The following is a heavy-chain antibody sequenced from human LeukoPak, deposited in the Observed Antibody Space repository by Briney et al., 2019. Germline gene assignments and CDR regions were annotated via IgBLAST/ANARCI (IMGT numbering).Heavy chain of an antibody. Sequence: GASVTVSCKASGYNFTDRYIHWVRLAPGQGLEWMGWMNPDSGDTNYAQKFKGRVTMTRDTSINTAYMDLSRLTSDDTAVYYCPRLIEPWNGYYRENPFDAWGQGTLVTVSS. V-gene: IGHV1-2*02. D-gene: IGHD3-3*01. J-gene: IGHJ5*02. CDR2: MNPDSGDT. CDR3: PRLIEPWNGYYRENPFDA. CDR1: GYNFTDRY.